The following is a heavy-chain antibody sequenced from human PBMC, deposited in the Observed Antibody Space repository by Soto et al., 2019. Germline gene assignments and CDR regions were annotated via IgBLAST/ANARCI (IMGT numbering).Heavy chain of an antibody. CDR1: GFTFNNYA. CDR2: ISSRGSST. J-gene: IGHJ4*02. D-gene: IGHD6-19*01. CDR3: AKQTTPRSISVACQYFFDY. V-gene: IGHV3-23*01. Sequence: EVQLLDSGGGLVQPGGSLRLSCAASGFTFNNYAMGWVRQAPGKGLEWVSAISSRGSSTYYADSVKGRFTISRDSSQNSLYLQMNSLRAEDTAMYYCAKQTTPRSISVACQYFFDYWGQGTLVTVSS.